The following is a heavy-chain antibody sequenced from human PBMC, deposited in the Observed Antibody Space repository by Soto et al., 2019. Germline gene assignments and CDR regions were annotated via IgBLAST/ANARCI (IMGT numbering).Heavy chain of an antibody. J-gene: IGHJ4*02. CDR3: ARGGVGSTSGTIDY. D-gene: IGHD1-1*01. CDR1: GGSISSGGYS. V-gene: IGHV4-30-2*01. Sequence: SETLSLTFAVSGGSISSGGYSWSWIRQPPGKGLEWIGYIYHSGSTYYNPSLKSRVTISVDRSKNQFSLKLSSVTAAATAVDQCARGGVGSTSGTIDYWGQGTLGTV. CDR2: IYHSGST.